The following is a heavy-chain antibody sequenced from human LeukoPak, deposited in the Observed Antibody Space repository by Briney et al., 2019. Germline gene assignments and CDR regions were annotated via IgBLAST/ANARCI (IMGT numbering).Heavy chain of an antibody. CDR3: TRMTTGHDF. CDR1: GVSFDDYY. Sequence: PSETLSLTCAVSGVSFDDYYWSWVRQTPGKGLEWLGEINHSGYTNDSPSLKSRVTLSIDTSRKQFSLNLRSVTVADAGIYYCTRMTTGHDFWGQGTLVIVSS. J-gene: IGHJ4*02. CDR2: INHSGYT. D-gene: IGHD4-17*01. V-gene: IGHV4-34*01.